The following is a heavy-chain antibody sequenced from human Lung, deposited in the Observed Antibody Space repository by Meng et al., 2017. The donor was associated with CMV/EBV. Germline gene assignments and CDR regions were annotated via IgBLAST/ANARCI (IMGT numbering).Heavy chain of an antibody. CDR1: GFTFSSYA. Sequence: GESLKISCAASGFTFSSYAMHWVRQAPGKGLEWVAGISYDGSNKQYTDSVRGRFTISRDSSKNTLSLQMNSLGADDAAVYYCAGDRRGGFEYWGQGTLVTVSS. CDR2: ISYDGSNK. V-gene: IGHV3-30*04. CDR3: AGDRRGGFEY. J-gene: IGHJ4*02. D-gene: IGHD4-17*01.